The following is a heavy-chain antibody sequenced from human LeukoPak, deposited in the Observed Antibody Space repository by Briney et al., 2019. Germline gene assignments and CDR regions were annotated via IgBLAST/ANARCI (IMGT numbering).Heavy chain of an antibody. D-gene: IGHD3-16*01. CDR2: INHNGNVN. Sequence: GGSLRLSCMVSEFTVNYTYMNWARQAPGKGLEWVASINHNGNVNYYVDSVKGRFTISRDNAKNSLYLQMSNLRAEDTAVYFCARGGGLDVWGQGATVTVSS. V-gene: IGHV3-7*03. CDR3: ARGGGLDV. J-gene: IGHJ6*02. CDR1: EFTVNYTY.